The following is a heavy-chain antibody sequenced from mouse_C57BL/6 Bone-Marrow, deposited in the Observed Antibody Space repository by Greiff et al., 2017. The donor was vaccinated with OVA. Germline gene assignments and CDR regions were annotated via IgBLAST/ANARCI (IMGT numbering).Heavy chain of an antibody. CDR3: ARLGPPY. CDR2: ISNGGGST. J-gene: IGHJ3*01. CDR1: GFTFSDYY. Sequence: EVKVVESGGGLVQPGGSLKLSCAASGFTFSDYYMYWVRQTPEKRLEWVAYISNGGGSTYYPDTVKGRFTISRDNAKNTLYLQMSRLKSEDTAMYYCARLGPPYWGQGTLVTVSA. V-gene: IGHV5-12*01.